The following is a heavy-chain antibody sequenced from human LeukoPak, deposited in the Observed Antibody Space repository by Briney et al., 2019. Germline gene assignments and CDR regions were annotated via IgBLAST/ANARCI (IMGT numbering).Heavy chain of an antibody. D-gene: IGHD3-22*01. V-gene: IGHV3-7*03. CDR3: ARDGPIYYEASGYHY. J-gene: IGHJ4*02. CDR1: GFTFRTYW. Sequence: GGSLRLSCAASGFTFRTYWMSWVRQAPGKGLEGVANIKQDGSEQYYVDSVKGRFTISRDNAKNSLYLQMNSLRGEDTAVYYCARDGPIYYEASGYHYWGQGTLVTVSS. CDR2: IKQDGSEQ.